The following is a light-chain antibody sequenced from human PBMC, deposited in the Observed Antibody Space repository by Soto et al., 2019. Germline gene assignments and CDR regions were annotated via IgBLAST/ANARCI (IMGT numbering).Light chain of an antibody. CDR2: TNN. V-gene: IGLV1-44*01. J-gene: IGLJ1*01. CDR3: ATWDDSLKGV. CDR1: TSNIGSHS. Sequence: QSVLTQPPSASGTPGQRVTISCSGSTSNIGSHSVNWYQHLPGTAPKLLINTNNQRPSGVPDRFSGYKSDTSASLVISGLQSEDEANYYCATWDDSLKGVFGTGTKVTVL.